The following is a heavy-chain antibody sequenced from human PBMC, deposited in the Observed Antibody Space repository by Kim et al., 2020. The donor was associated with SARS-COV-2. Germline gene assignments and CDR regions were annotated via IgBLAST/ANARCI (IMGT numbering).Heavy chain of an antibody. CDR2: ISAYNGNT. CDR1: GYTFTSYG. D-gene: IGHD2-2*01. CDR3: AREVGSTSLYYYYYGMDV. J-gene: IGHJ6*02. Sequence: ASVKVSCKASGYTFTSYGISWVRQAPGQGLEWMGWISAYNGNTNYAQKLQGRVTMTTDTSTSTAYMELRSLRSDDTAVYYCAREVGSTSLYYYYYGMDVWGQGTTVTVSS. V-gene: IGHV1-18*04.